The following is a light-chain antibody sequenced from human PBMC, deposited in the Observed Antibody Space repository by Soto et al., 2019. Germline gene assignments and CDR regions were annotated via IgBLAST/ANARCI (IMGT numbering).Light chain of an antibody. V-gene: IGKV3-20*01. Sequence: EIVLTQSPGTLSLSPGERATLSCRASQSVSSNYLAWYRRKPGQAPRLLIYGASSRATGIPDRFSGSGSGTDFNLTITRLEPEDFAVYYCQPYGSSPPTFGPGTRVEIK. CDR2: GAS. CDR1: QSVSSNY. J-gene: IGKJ1*01. CDR3: QPYGSSPPT.